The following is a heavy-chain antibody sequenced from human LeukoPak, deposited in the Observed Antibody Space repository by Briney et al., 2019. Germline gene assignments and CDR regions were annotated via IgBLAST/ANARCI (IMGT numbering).Heavy chain of an antibody. CDR1: GFTFSSYW. V-gene: IGHV3-74*01. CDR2: INTDGSST. J-gene: IGHJ6*03. Sequence: GGSLRLSCAASGFTFSSYWMHWVRQAPGKGLVWVSRINTDGSSTSYADSVKGRFAISRDDAKNTVHLQMYSLGAEDSAVYYCVRGASLAYYMDVWGKGTTVTVSS. D-gene: IGHD3-16*02. CDR3: VRGASLAYYMDV.